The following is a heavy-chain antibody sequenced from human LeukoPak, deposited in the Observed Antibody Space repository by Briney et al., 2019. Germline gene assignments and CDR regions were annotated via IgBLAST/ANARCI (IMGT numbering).Heavy chain of an antibody. CDR2: IKYDGDEE. CDR3: AKVSAASDAFDI. J-gene: IGHJ3*02. V-gene: IGHV3-7*03. CDR1: GFTFSDYW. D-gene: IGHD2-2*01. Sequence: AGGSLRLSCAASGFTFSDYWMGWMRQAPGKGLEWVANIKYDGDEEYYVDSVKGRFTISRDNAKNSLYLQMNSLRAEDTALYYCAKVSAASDAFDIWGQGTLVTVSS.